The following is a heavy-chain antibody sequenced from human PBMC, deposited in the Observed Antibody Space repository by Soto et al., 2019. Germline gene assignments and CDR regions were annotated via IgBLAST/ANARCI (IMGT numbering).Heavy chain of an antibody. CDR3: ARVPFMVRGVITFDY. CDR2: IYPGDSDT. V-gene: IGHV5-51*01. D-gene: IGHD3-10*01. Sequence: PGESLKISCKGSGYSFTSYWIGWVRQMPGKGLEWMGIIYPGDSDTRYSPSFQGQVTISADKSISTAYLQWSSLKASDTAMYYCARVPFMVRGVITFDYWGQGTLVTVSS. CDR1: GYSFTSYW. J-gene: IGHJ4*02.